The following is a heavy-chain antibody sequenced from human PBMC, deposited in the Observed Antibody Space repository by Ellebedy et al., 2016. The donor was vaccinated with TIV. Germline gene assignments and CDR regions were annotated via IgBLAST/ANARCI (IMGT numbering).Heavy chain of an antibody. D-gene: IGHD3-10*01. Sequence: GESLKISCAASGFTFSSYAMHWVRQAPGKGLEWVAVISYDGSNKYYADSVKGRFTIYRDNSKNTLYLQMNSLRAEDTAVYYCARAGITMGRGLDLWGRGTLVTVSS. J-gene: IGHJ2*01. CDR2: ISYDGSNK. V-gene: IGHV3-30*01. CDR1: GFTFSSYA. CDR3: ARAGITMGRGLDL.